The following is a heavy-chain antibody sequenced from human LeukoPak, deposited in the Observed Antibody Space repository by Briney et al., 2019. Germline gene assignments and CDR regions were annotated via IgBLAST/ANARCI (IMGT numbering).Heavy chain of an antibody. Sequence: KPSETLSLTCTVSGGSISSYYWSWIRQPPGKGLEWIGYIYYSGSSNYNPSLKSRVTISVDTSKNQFSLKLSSVTAADTAVYYCARPNRYDLYFDYWGQGTLVTVSS. CDR2: IYYSGSS. J-gene: IGHJ4*02. CDR3: ARPNRYDLYFDY. D-gene: IGHD5-12*01. V-gene: IGHV4-59*01. CDR1: GGSISSYY.